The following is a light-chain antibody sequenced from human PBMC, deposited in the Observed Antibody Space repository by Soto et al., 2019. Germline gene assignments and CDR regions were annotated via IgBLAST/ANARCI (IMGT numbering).Light chain of an antibody. CDR2: GAS. V-gene: IGKV3-15*01. Sequence: EIVLTHSPGTRSLSPGERATLSCRASQSGSSSSLVWHHQKPGQAXXLLIYGASTRATGIPARFSGSGSGTEFTLPISSLQPEDFAAYYGQQYNNWPPITFGQGTRLEIK. CDR1: QSGSSS. CDR3: QQYNNWPPIT. J-gene: IGKJ5*01.